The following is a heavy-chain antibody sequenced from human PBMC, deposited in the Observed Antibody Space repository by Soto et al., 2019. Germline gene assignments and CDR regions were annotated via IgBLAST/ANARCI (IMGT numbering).Heavy chain of an antibody. CDR3: AGGYCSNGVCYRYIDL. Sequence: GGSLRLSCAASGFTFSDHYMDWVRQAPGKGLEWVGRTRNKANSDTTEYAASVKGRFTISRDDSKNSLYLQMNSLKTEDTAVYYCAGGYCSNGVCYRYIDLWGRGTLVTVSS. CDR2: TRNKANSDTT. CDR1: GFTFSDHY. D-gene: IGHD2-8*01. J-gene: IGHJ2*01. V-gene: IGHV3-72*01.